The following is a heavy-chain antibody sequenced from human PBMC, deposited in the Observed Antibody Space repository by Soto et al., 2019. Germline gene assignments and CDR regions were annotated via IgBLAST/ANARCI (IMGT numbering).Heavy chain of an antibody. J-gene: IGHJ6*03. CDR2: IYHSGST. D-gene: IGHD3-3*01. V-gene: IGHV4-4*02. CDR1: SGSISSSNW. Sequence: PSETLSLTCAVSSGSISSSNWWSWVRQPPGKGLEWIGEIYHSGSTNYNPSLKSRVTISVDKSKNQFSLKLSSVTAADTAVYYCAGVVYDSYYYNMDVWGKGTTVTVSS. CDR3: AGVVYDSYYYNMDV.